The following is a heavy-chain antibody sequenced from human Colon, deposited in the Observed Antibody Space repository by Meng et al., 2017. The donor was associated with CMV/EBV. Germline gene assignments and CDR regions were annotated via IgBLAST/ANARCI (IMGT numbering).Heavy chain of an antibody. J-gene: IGHJ6*02. CDR1: GFSFSSFA. V-gene: IGHV3-23*01. CDR2: ITGSGDST. CDR3: AKDTAYYYGSGSRAYGMDV. D-gene: IGHD3-10*01. Sequence: GESLKISCAASGFSFSSFAMNWVRQAPGKGLEWVSTITGSGDSTYYADSVKGRFTISRDNSKNTLYLQMNSLRAEDTAVYYCAKDTAYYYGSGSRAYGMDVWGQGTTVTVSS.